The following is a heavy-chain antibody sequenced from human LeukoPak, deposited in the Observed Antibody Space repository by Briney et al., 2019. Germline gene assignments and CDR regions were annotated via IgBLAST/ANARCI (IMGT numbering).Heavy chain of an antibody. CDR3: AKELIAARQFVPVGVDY. D-gene: IGHD6-6*01. J-gene: IGHJ4*02. V-gene: IGHV3-30*02. CDR2: IRFDGSNK. CDR1: GFTFSSYG. Sequence: GGSLRLSCAASGFTFSSYGMHWVRQAPGKGLEWVAFIRFDGSNKYYAHSVKGRFTISRDNSKNTLYLHVNSLRPEDTAVYYCAKELIAARQFVPVGVDYWGQGTLVTVSS.